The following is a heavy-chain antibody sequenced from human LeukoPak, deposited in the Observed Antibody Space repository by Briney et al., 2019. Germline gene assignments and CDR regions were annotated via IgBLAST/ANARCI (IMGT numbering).Heavy chain of an antibody. CDR3: AKDHSMVRGVGIFDY. D-gene: IGHD3-10*01. J-gene: IGHJ4*02. CDR1: GFTFSSYA. CDR2: ISGSGGST. Sequence: GGSLRLSCAASGFTFSSYAMSWVRQAPGKGLEWVSAISGSGGSTYYADSVKGRFTISRDNSKNTLYLQMNSLRAEDTAVYYCAKDHSMVRGVGIFDYWGQGTLVTVSS. V-gene: IGHV3-23*01.